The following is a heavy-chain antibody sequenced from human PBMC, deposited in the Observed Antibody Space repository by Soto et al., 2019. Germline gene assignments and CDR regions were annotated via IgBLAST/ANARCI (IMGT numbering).Heavy chain of an antibody. Sequence: GGALRRSCAASGFTFSSYSMNWVRPAPGKGLEWVSTISSSSSYIYYADSVKGRFTISRDNSKDTPYLQMKSLRAQHPALYYRAKGGGSNEYHDTSGYFLYSYYAMEVCGQGTTVTVSS. CDR3: AKGGGSNEYHDTSGYFLYSYYAMEV. CDR2: ISSSSSYI. J-gene: IGHJ6*02. D-gene: IGHD3-22*01. CDR1: GFTFSSYS. V-gene: IGHV3-21*04.